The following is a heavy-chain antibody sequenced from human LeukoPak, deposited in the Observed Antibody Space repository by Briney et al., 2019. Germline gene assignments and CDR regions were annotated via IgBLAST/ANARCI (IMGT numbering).Heavy chain of an antibody. D-gene: IGHD3-22*01. CDR3: ARGLKYYYDSSGYPPLGY. J-gene: IGHJ4*02. Sequence: PSETLSLTCADYAGAFSGYYWSWIRQPPGKGLEWIGEINHSGSTNYNPSLKSRVTISVDTSKNQFSLKLSSVTAADTAVYYCARGLKYYYDSSGYPPLGYWGQGTLVTVSS. CDR2: INHSGST. CDR1: AGAFSGYY. V-gene: IGHV4-34*01.